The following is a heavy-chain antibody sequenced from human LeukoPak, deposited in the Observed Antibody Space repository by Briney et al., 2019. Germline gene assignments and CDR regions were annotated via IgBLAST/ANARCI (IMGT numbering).Heavy chain of an antibody. CDR3: AKDGNGRRGGLRYNWFDP. J-gene: IGHJ5*02. V-gene: IGHV3-30*18. Sequence: GRSLRLSCAASGFTFSSYGMHWVRQAPGKGLEWVAVISYDGSNKYYADSVKGRFTISRDNSKNTLYLQMNSLRAEDTAVYYCAKDGNGRRGGLRYNWFDPWGQGTLVTVSS. CDR1: GFTFSSYG. D-gene: IGHD1-1*01. CDR2: ISYDGSNK.